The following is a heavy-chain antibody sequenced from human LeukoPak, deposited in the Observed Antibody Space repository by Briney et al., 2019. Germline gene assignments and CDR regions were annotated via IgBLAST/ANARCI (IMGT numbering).Heavy chain of an antibody. D-gene: IGHD2-21*01. Sequence: SETLSLTCTVSGGSISSYYWSWIRQPPGKGLEWIGYIYYSGSTNYNPSLKSRVTISVDTSKNHFSLKLSSVTAADTAVYYCARIPPWAEYYYGMDVWGQGTTVTVSS. CDR2: IYYSGST. V-gene: IGHV4-59*08. CDR3: ARIPPWAEYYYGMDV. CDR1: GGSISSYY. J-gene: IGHJ6*02.